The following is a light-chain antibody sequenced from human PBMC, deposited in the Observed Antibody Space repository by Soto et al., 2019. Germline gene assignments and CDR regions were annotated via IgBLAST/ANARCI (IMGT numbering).Light chain of an antibody. CDR1: SSDVGGYNY. J-gene: IGLJ1*01. CDR3: SSYVGSNNLYV. Sequence: QSVLTQPPSASGSPGQSVTISCPGTSSDVGGYNYVSWYQQHPGKAPKLIIYEVSKRPSGVPDRFSGSKSGNTASLTVSGLQAEDEADYYCSSYVGSNNLYVFGTGTKVTVL. CDR2: EVS. V-gene: IGLV2-8*01.